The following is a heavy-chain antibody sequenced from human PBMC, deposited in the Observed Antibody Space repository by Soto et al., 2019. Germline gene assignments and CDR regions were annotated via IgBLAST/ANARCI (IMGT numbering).Heavy chain of an antibody. CDR2: IYYSGST. D-gene: IGHD2-15*01. CDR3: ARPLGYCSGGSCYVGHDAFDI. V-gene: IGHV4-39*01. J-gene: IGHJ3*02. Sequence: QLQLQESGPGLVKPSETLSLTCTVSGGSISSSSYYWGWIRQPPGKGLEWIGSIYYSGSTYYNPSLKSRVTISVDTSKNQFSLKLSSVTAADTAVYYCARPLGYCSGGSCYVGHDAFDIWGQGTMVTVSS. CDR1: GGSISSSSYY.